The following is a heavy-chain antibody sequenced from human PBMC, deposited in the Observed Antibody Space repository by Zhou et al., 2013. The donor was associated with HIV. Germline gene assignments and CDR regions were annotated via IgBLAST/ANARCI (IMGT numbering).Heavy chain of an antibody. CDR1: GGTFENYP. Sequence: VQLVQSGNVLKRPGSSVKISCKTSGGTFENYPISWVRQAPGNGLEWVGGVIPVLGIAHYSQKFQGRVTISADKSKTNSYLEVTSLRSEDTALYYCVRANYGGNSQSFFDYWGQGTLVTVSS. V-gene: IGHV1-69*14. D-gene: IGHD4-17*01. CDR2: VIPVLGIA. J-gene: IGHJ4*02. CDR3: VRANYGGNSQSFFDY.